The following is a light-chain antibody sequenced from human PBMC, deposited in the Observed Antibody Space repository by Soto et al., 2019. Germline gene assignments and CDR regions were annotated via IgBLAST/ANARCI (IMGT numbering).Light chain of an antibody. CDR3: QQYNNWPPIT. CDR2: GAS. J-gene: IGKJ5*01. Sequence: IVMTQSPATLSVSPGERATFSCRASQNIRPNLAWYQQNHGQVPRLLIYGASTRATGVPARFSGSGSGTEFILTISSLQSEDLAVYYCQQYNNWPPITVGQGTRLEIK. CDR1: QNIRPN. V-gene: IGKV3-15*01.